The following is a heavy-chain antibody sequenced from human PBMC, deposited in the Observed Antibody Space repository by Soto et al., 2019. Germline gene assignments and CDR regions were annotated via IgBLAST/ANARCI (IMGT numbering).Heavy chain of an antibody. CDR3: TRAGPAECSSTSCAAHSSDV. V-gene: IGHV3-74*01. CDR1: GFTFSRHW. D-gene: IGHD2-2*01. J-gene: IGHJ6*04. Sequence: EVQLVESGGGIVQPGGSLRLSCAASGFTFSRHWMHWVRQSPGKGLVWVSGMKNDGSITNNADTAKGRFTITRDNARNRWYLQMTSLTVEATRVYFGTRAGPAECSSTSCAAHSSDVWGKGTAVTVSS. CDR2: MKNDGSIT.